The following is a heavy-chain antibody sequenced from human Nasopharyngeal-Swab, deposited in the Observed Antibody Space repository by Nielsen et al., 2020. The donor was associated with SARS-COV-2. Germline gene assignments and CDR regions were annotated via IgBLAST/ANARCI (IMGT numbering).Heavy chain of an antibody. D-gene: IGHD2-15*01. V-gene: IGHV3-21*01. Sequence: LSLTCAASGFTFSSYSMNWVRQAPGKGLEWVSSISSSSSYIYYADSVKGRFTISRDNAKNSLYLQMNSLRAEDTAVYYCARPPGYCSGGSCYSWGQGTLVTVSS. J-gene: IGHJ4*02. CDR3: ARPPGYCSGGSCYS. CDR2: ISSSSSYI. CDR1: GFTFSSYS.